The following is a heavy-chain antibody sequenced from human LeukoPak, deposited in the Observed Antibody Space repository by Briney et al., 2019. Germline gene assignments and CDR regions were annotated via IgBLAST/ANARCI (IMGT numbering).Heavy chain of an antibody. J-gene: IGHJ6*03. CDR1: GFTVSSNY. V-gene: IGHV3-53*01. Sequence: GGSLRLSCAASGFTVSSNYMSWVRQAPGKGLEWVSVIYSGGSTYYADSVKGRFTISRDNSKNTLYLQMNSLRAEDTAVYYCARVREGGYSGYVYYMDVWGKGTTVTVSS. CDR2: IYSGGST. CDR3: ARVREGGYSGYVYYMDV. D-gene: IGHD5-12*01.